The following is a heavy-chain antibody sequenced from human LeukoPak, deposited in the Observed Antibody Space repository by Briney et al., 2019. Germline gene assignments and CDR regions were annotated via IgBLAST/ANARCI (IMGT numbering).Heavy chain of an antibody. CDR1: GFTFDDYA. V-gene: IGHV3-9*01. CDR2: ISWNSGSI. Sequence: GRSLRLSCAASGFTFDDYAMHWVRQAPGKGLEWVSGISWNSGSIGYADSVKGRFTISRDNAKNSLYLQMNSLRAEDTALYYCAKDHSASWGFNDAFDIWGQGTMVTVSS. D-gene: IGHD7-27*01. CDR3: AKDHSASWGFNDAFDI. J-gene: IGHJ3*02.